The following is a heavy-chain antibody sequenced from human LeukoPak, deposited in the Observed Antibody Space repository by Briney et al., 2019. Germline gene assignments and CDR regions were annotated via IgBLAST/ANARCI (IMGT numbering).Heavy chain of an antibody. J-gene: IGHJ3*02. CDR2: ISYSGGST. D-gene: IGHD5-24*01. CDR1: GFTFSSYA. V-gene: IGHV3-23*01. CDR3: ARDIETITEMATPAHDAFDI. Sequence: PGGSLRLSCAASGFTFSSYAMSWVRQAPGKGLEWVSTISYSGGSTYYADSVKGRFAISRDSSKNTLYLQMNGLRGEDTAVYYCARDIETITEMATPAHDAFDIWGQGTMVTVSS.